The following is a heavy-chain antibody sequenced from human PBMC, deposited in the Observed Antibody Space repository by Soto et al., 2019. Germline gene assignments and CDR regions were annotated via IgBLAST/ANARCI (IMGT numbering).Heavy chain of an antibody. D-gene: IGHD6-13*01. J-gene: IGHJ4*02. Sequence: KTSETLSLTCAVYGGSFSSYDWSWIRQPPGKGLEWIGEINHSGSTNYNPSLKSRVTISVDTSKNQFSLKLSSVTAADTAVYYCASQYSSSWYYFDYWGQGTLVTVSS. CDR1: GGSFSSYD. CDR3: ASQYSSSWYYFDY. CDR2: INHSGST. V-gene: IGHV4-34*01.